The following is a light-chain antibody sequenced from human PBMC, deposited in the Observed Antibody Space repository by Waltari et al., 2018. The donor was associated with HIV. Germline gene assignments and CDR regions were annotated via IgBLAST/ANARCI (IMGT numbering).Light chain of an antibody. CDR1: QSVLFSSNNKNY. Sequence: DIVMTQSPDSLGVSLGERATINRKSSQSVLFSSNNKNYLSWYQQKPGQPPKLLIYWASTRESGVPDRFSGSGSGTDFTLTISSLQAEDVAVYYCQQYYNIPPTFGQGTRLEIK. V-gene: IGKV4-1*01. J-gene: IGKJ5*01. CDR3: QQYYNIPPT. CDR2: WAS.